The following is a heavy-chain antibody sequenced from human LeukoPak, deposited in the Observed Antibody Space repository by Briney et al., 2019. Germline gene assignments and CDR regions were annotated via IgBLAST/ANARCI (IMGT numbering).Heavy chain of an antibody. Sequence: PGGSLRLSCAASGFTFSSYSMNWVRQAPGKGLEWIGNINYSGSTYYNPSVKSRVTLSVDVSKNRFSLNLTSVTAADTALYFCARTHFDSLGWFDPWGQGIQVIVSS. V-gene: IGHV4-59*04. CDR3: ARTHFDSLGWFDP. J-gene: IGHJ5*02. D-gene: IGHD3-9*01. CDR2: INYSGST. CDR1: GFTFSSYS.